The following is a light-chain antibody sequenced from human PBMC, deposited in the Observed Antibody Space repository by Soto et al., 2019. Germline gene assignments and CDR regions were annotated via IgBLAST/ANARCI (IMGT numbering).Light chain of an antibody. CDR3: QQRHMWPIT. CDR1: QSFRGL. V-gene: IGKV3-11*01. J-gene: IGKJ5*01. Sequence: EVVLTQSPVTLSLSPGERATLSCRASQSFRGLLAWYQQKPGQAPRLLIYDAYNRATGIPTRFSGSGYGTDFNLTISSLEPEDSAVYYCQQRHMWPITFGHGTRLEIK. CDR2: DAY.